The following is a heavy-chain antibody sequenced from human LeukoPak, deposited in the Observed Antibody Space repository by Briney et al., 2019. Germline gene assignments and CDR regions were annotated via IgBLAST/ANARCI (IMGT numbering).Heavy chain of an antibody. CDR3: AKSRYSSTWYDY. V-gene: IGHV3-53*01. J-gene: IGHJ4*02. D-gene: IGHD6-13*01. CDR2: IYNTGST. Sequence: GGSLRLSCAVSGFTVSNNYMSWVRQAPGKGLEWVSVIYNTGSTDYADSVKGRFTISRDNSKNTLYLQMNSLRAEDTAVYYCAKSRYSSTWYDYWGQGTLVTVSS. CDR1: GFTVSNNY.